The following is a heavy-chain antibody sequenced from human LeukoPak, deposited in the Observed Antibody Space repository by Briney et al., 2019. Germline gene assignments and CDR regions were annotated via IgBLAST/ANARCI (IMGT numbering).Heavy chain of an antibody. CDR3: ARYGPDSISLVY. J-gene: IGHJ4*02. Sequence: PGGSLRLSCAASGFTFSSYGMHWVRQAPGKGLEWVAVIWYVGSNNYYADSVKGRFTISRDNTKNTMYLQMNSLRAEDTAVYYCARYGPDSISLVYWGQGTMVTVSS. D-gene: IGHD6-13*01. V-gene: IGHV3-33*08. CDR1: GFTFSSYG. CDR2: IWYVGSNN.